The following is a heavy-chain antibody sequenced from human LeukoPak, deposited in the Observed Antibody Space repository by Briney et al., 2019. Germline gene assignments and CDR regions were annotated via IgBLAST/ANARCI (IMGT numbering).Heavy chain of an antibody. CDR3: VKIGGNYGDYFGFLDY. D-gene: IGHD4-17*01. CDR1: AFVYSSYA. CDR2: ISNNGDST. J-gene: IGHJ4*02. Sequence: GGSLRLSCSASAFVYSSYAMHWVCQAPGKGLEFVSGISNNGDSTYYGDSVKGRFTISRDNSKNRLYLQMISLSAEDTAMYFCVKIGGNYGDYFGFLDYWGQGTLVTVSS. V-gene: IGHV3-64D*09.